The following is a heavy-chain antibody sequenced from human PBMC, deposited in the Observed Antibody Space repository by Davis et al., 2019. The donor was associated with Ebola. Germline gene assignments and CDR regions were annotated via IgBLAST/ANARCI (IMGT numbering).Heavy chain of an antibody. CDR3: AKDNWIQRYFDY. V-gene: IGHV3-23*01. CDR2: ITGSGSST. J-gene: IGHJ4*02. CDR1: GFIFSTYA. D-gene: IGHD5-18*01. Sequence: GESLKISCAASGFIFSTYAMSWVRQAPGKGLEWVSAITGSGSSTYYADSVKGRFTISRDNSKNTLYLQMNSLRAEDTAVYYCAKDNWIQRYFDYWGQGTLVTVSS.